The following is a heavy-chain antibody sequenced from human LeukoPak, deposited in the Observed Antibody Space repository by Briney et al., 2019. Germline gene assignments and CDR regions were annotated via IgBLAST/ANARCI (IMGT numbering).Heavy chain of an antibody. J-gene: IGHJ6*02. V-gene: IGHV5-10-1*01. CDR3: ARLRYFDWLHYYYGMDV. Sequence: GASLLISCKGSGYIFTSYWISWVRQLPGKGLEWMGRIDPSDSYTDYSPSFQGHVTISADKSISTAYLQWSSLKASDTAMYYCARLRYFDWLHYYYGMDVWGQGTTVTVSS. CDR1: GYIFTSYW. D-gene: IGHD3-9*01. CDR2: IDPSDSYT.